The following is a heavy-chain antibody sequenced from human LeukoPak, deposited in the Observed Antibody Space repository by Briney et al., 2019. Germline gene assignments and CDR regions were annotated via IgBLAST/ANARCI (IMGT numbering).Heavy chain of an antibody. J-gene: IGHJ4*02. V-gene: IGHV1-2*02. CDR1: GYTFTDYN. D-gene: IGHD1-26*01. Sequence: ASVKVSCKASGYTFTDYNIHWVRQAPGQGLEWMGWVTPGSGATDYAQQFQGRVTLTRDTSISTVYMEMNNLISDDTAVYYCARTGGGELAPSIDYWGQGTLVTVSS. CDR3: ARTGGGELAPSIDY. CDR2: VTPGSGAT.